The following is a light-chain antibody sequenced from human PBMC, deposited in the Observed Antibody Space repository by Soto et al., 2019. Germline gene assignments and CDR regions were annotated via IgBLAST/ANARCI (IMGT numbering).Light chain of an antibody. V-gene: IGLV1-40*01. CDR3: QSYDSSLSGWV. J-gene: IGLJ3*02. CDR1: SSNIGAAYD. CDR2: GNN. Sequence: QSVLTQPPSVSGAPGQKVTISCTRSSSNIGAAYDVHWYQHLPGTAPKLLIYGNNNRPSGVPDRFSGSKSGTSASLAITGLQAEDEADYYCQSYDSSLSGWVFGGGTQLTVL.